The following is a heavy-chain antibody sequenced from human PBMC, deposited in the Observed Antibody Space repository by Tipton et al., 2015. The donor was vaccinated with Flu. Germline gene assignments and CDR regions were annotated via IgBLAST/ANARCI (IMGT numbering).Heavy chain of an antibody. CDR3: ARGGWRYFDWLVDY. CDR1: GGSISSYY. CDR2: IYYSGST. J-gene: IGHJ4*02. V-gene: IGHV4-59*01. D-gene: IGHD3-9*01. Sequence: TLSLTCTVSGGSISSYYWSWIRQPPGKGLEWIGYIYYSGSTNYNPSLKSRVTISVDTSKNQFSLKLSSVTAADTAVYYCARGGWRYFDWLVDYWGQGTLVTVSS.